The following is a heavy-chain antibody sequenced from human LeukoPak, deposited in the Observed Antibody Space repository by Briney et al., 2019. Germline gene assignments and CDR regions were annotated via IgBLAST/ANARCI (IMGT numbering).Heavy chain of an antibody. V-gene: IGHV4-34*01. CDR3: ARGKIQLWRRPDAFDI. Sequence: SETLSLTCAVYGGSFSGYYWSRIRQPPGKGLEWIGEINHSGSTNYNPSLKSRVTISVDTSKNQFSLKLSSVTAADTAVYYCARGKIQLWRRPDAFDIWGQGTMVTVSS. D-gene: IGHD5-18*01. CDR1: GGSFSGYY. J-gene: IGHJ3*02. CDR2: INHSGST.